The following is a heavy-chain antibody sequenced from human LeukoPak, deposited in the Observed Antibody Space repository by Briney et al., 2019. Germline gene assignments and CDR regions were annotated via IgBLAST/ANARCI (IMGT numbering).Heavy chain of an antibody. Sequence: GASLRASSTPSVYTFTGYYMHWVGQAPGQGLEWIGWINPNSGGTNYAQKFQGRVTMTRDTSISTAYMELSRLRSDDTAVYYCARDLNYDILTGNFYYYYMDVWGKGTTVTVSS. CDR2: INPNSGGT. D-gene: IGHD3-9*01. J-gene: IGHJ6*03. CDR3: ARDLNYDILTGNFYYYYMDV. CDR1: VYTFTGYY. V-gene: IGHV1-2*02.